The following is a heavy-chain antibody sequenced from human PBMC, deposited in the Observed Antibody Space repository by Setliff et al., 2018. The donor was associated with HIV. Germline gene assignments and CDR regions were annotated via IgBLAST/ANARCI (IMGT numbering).Heavy chain of an antibody. CDR3: ARDWLPRVLRY. CDR1: GYTFTNYG. V-gene: IGHV1-18*01. CDR2: ISAYNGNT. Sequence: GASVKVSCKASGYTFTNYGISWVRQAPGQGLEWMGWISAYNGNTNYAQKLQGRVTMTTDTSTSTAYLERRSLSSDDTAVYYCARDWLPRVLRYWGQGTLVTVSS. D-gene: IGHD5-12*01. J-gene: IGHJ4*02.